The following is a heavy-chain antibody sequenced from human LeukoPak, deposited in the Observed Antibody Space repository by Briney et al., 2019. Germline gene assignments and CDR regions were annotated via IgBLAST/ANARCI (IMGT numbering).Heavy chain of an antibody. CDR1: GYTFTNYW. D-gene: IGHD1-1*01. V-gene: IGHV5-51*01. Sequence: GESLKISCKGSGYTFTNYWIGWVRQMPGKGLEWMGSIYPGDSDTRYSPSFQGQVTMSADKSISTAYLQWSSLKASDTATYYCAREATTGIGFDYWGQGTQVTVSS. CDR2: IYPGDSDT. CDR3: AREATTGIGFDY. J-gene: IGHJ4*02.